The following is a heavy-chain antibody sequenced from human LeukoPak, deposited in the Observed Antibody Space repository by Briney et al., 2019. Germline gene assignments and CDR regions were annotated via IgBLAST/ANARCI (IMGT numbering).Heavy chain of an antibody. CDR3: ARTAPGDYYFDY. D-gene: IGHD6-13*01. J-gene: IGHJ4*02. CDR2: INPNSGGT. CDR1: GYTFTGYY. Sequence: ASVKVSCKASGYTFTGYYMHRVRQAPGQGLEWMGWINPNSGGTNSAQKFQGRVTMTRDTSISTAYMELSRLRSDDTAVYYCARTAPGDYYFDYWGQGTLVTVSS. V-gene: IGHV1-2*02.